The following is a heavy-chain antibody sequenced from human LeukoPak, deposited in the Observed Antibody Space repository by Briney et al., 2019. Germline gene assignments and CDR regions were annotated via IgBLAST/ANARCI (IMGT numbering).Heavy chain of an antibody. D-gene: IGHD2-2*01. CDR1: GGTLSSYA. CDR3: ATHLGYCSSTSCFSENWFDP. J-gene: IGHJ5*02. Sequence: SVKVSCKASGGTLSSYAISWVRQAPGQGLEWMGGIIPIFGTANYAQKFQGRVTITADESTSTAYMELSSLRSEDTAVYYCATHLGYCSSTSCFSENWFDPWGQGTLVTVSS. V-gene: IGHV1-69*13. CDR2: IIPIFGTA.